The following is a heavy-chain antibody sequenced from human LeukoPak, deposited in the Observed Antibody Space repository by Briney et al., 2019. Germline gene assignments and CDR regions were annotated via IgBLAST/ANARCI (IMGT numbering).Heavy chain of an antibody. Sequence: SETLSLTCAVYGGSFSGYYWSWIRQPPGKGLEWIGEINHSGSTSYNPSLKSRVTISVDTSKNQFSLKLSSVTAADTAVYYCASTYGDYVASHNWFDPWGQGTLVTVSS. CDR1: GGSFSGYY. CDR2: INHSGST. D-gene: IGHD4-17*01. CDR3: ASTYGDYVASHNWFDP. J-gene: IGHJ5*02. V-gene: IGHV4-34*01.